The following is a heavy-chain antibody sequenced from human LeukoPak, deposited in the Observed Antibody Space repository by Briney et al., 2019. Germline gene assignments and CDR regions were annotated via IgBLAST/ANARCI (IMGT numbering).Heavy chain of an antibody. V-gene: IGHV1-46*01. CDR1: GYTFTSYY. CDR3: ARANMTTVIFDY. D-gene: IGHD4-17*01. Sequence: GASVKVSCKASGYTFTSYYMHWVRQAPGQGLEWMGIINPSGGSTSYAQRFQGRVTMTRDTSTSTVYMELSSLRSEDTAVYYCARANMTTVIFDYWGQGTLVTVSS. CDR2: INPSGGST. J-gene: IGHJ4*02.